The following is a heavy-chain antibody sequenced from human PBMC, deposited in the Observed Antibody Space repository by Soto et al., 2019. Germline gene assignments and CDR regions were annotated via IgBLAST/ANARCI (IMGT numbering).Heavy chain of an antibody. Sequence: EVQLVESGGGLVRPGGSLRLSCEASGFIFGNYSMNWVRQAPGKGLDWVSTISSRGNFIYYADSVRGRVTISRDNTQKSLPLQMNSLRVEDTAIYYCVRFQKLYGNSVYYYGMDVWGQGTTVTVSS. CDR2: ISSRGNFI. D-gene: IGHD2-8*01. V-gene: IGHV3-21*02. CDR1: GFIFGNYS. J-gene: IGHJ6*02. CDR3: VRFQKLYGNSVYYYGMDV.